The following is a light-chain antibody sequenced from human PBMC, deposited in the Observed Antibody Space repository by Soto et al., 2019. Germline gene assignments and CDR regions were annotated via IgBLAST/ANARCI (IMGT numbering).Light chain of an antibody. V-gene: IGLV2-14*01. CDR2: EVS. Sequence: QSVLTQPASVSGSPGQSITISCTGTSSDIGRYNYVSWYQQHPGKAPKLIIYEVSDRPSGVSNRFSGSKSGNTASLTISGLQAEDEADYYCSSYTSTPYLFGTGTKLTVL. CDR3: SSYTSTPYL. J-gene: IGLJ1*01. CDR1: SSDIGRYNY.